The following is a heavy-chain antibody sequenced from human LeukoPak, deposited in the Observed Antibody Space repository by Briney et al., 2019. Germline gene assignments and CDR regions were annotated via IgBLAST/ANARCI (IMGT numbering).Heavy chain of an antibody. Sequence: ASVKVSCKASGYTFTSYGISWVRQAPGQGLEWMGWISAYNGNTNYAQKLQGRVTMTTDTSTSTAYMELRSLRSDDTAVYYCARVEYSYGRGAFDYWGQGTLVTVSS. J-gene: IGHJ4*02. CDR2: ISAYNGNT. D-gene: IGHD5-18*01. CDR3: ARVEYSYGRGAFDY. V-gene: IGHV1-18*01. CDR1: GYTFTSYG.